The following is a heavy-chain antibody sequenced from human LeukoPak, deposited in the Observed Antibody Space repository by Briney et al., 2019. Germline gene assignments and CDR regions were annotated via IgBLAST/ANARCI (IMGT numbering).Heavy chain of an antibody. J-gene: IGHJ4*01. CDR1: GFTISSYA. CDR2: IYDSGGTN. V-gene: IGHV3-23*01. Sequence: TAGSLRLSCAASGFTISSYAISWVRQAPGKGLEWVADIYDSGGTNYYPASVNGGITISGDTSKNTLLLQMNSLRAEDTAVYYCSKVSSGVFPYYFDLWGQGTLVTVPS. D-gene: IGHD2-15*01. CDR3: SKVSSGVFPYYFDL.